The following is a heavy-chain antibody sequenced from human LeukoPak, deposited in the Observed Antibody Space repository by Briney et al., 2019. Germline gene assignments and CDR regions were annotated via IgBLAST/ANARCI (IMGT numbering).Heavy chain of an antibody. V-gene: IGHV3-23*01. CDR1: GFTFSSSW. CDR3: AKGMYDGNAYYYFDS. D-gene: IGHD3-22*01. CDR2: MSGSGTTT. J-gene: IGHJ4*02. Sequence: GGSLRLSCAASGFTFSSSWMSWVRQAPGKGLEWVSVMSGSGTTTYYADSVKGRFTISRDYSKSTLYLQMNSLRAEDTAVYYCAKGMYDGNAYYYFDSWGQGTLVTVSS.